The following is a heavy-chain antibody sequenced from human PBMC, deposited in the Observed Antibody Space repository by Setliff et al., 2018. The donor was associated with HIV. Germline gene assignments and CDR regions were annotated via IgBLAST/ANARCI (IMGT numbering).Heavy chain of an antibody. J-gene: IGHJ4*02. CDR3: AKAVPDYGDYYFDY. CDR1: GYTFTNYD. CDR2: MNPNSGNT. V-gene: IGHV1-8*02. D-gene: IGHD4-17*01. Sequence: GASVKVSCKASGYTFTNYDINWVRQATGQGLEWVGWMNPNSGNTGYAQKFQGRVTMTRNTSRNTAYMELRSLRSEDTAMYYCAKAVPDYGDYYFDYWARERWSPSPQ.